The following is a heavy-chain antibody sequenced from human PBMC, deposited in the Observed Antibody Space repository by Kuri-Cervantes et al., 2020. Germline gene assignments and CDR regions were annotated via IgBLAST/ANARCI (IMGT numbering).Heavy chain of an antibody. Sequence: ASVKVSCKVSGYTLTELSMHWVRQAPGKGLEWMGGFDPEDGETIYAQKLQGRVTMTTDTSTSTAYMELRSLRSDDTAVYYWARARTPPYYFDYWGQGTLVTVSS. CDR1: GYTLTELS. CDR3: ARARTPPYYFDY. V-gene: IGHV1-24*01. J-gene: IGHJ4*02. CDR2: FDPEDGET.